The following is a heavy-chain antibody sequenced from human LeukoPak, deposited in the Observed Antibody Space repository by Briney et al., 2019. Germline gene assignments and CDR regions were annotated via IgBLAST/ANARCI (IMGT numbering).Heavy chain of an antibody. D-gene: IGHD3-10*01. J-gene: IGHJ4*02. CDR3: ARESMVRGIDYFDY. CDR1: GGSISSYY. CDR2: IYYSGST. Sequence: SETLSLTCTVSGGSISSYYWSWIRQHPGKGLEWIGYIYYSGSTYYNPSLKSRVTISVDTSKNQFSLKLSSVTAADTAVYYCARESMVRGIDYFDYWGQGTLVTVSS. V-gene: IGHV4-59*06.